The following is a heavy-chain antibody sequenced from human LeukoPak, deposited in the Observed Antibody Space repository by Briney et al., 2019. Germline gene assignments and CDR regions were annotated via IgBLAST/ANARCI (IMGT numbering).Heavy chain of an antibody. CDR3: ASEDFWSGYYTFDY. CDR1: GFTFSSYG. V-gene: IGHV3-30*19. CDR2: ISYDGSNK. D-gene: IGHD3-3*01. Sequence: GGSLRLSCAASGFTFSSYGMHWVRQAPGKGLEWVAVISYDGSNKYYADSVKGRFTISRDNSKNTLYLQMNSLRAEDTAVYYCASEDFWSGYYTFDYWGQGTLVTVSS. J-gene: IGHJ4*02.